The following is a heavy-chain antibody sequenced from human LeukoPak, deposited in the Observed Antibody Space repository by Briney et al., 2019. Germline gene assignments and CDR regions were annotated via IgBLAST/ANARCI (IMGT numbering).Heavy chain of an antibody. CDR2: IYPRDGST. D-gene: IGHD4-11*01. Sequence: ASAKVSCKASGYTFTSNYIHWVRQAPGQGLEWMGMIYPRDGSTSYAQKLQGRVTMTTDTSTSTAYMELRSLRSDDTAVYYCAIYSNYYYYYGMDVWGQGTTVTVSS. V-gene: IGHV1-46*01. CDR1: GYTFTSNY. CDR3: AIYSNYYYYYGMDV. J-gene: IGHJ6*02.